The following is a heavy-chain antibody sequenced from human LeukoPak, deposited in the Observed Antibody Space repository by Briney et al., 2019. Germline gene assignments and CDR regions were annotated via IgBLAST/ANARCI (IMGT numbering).Heavy chain of an antibody. J-gene: IGHJ4*02. V-gene: IGHV4-59*01. CDR2: IYYSGST. CDR1: GGSISSYY. CDR3: ARVSTYYDILTGYQPEYYFDY. Sequence: QSSETLSLTCTVSGGSISSYYWSWIRQPPGKGLEWIGYIYYSGSTNYNPSLKSRVTISVDTSKNQFSLKLSSVTAADTAVYYCARVSTYYDILTGYQPEYYFDYWGQGTLVTVSS. D-gene: IGHD3-9*01.